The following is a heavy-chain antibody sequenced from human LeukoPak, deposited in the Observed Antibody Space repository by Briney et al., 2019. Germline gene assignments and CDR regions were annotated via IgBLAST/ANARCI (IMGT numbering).Heavy chain of an antibody. D-gene: IGHD4-17*01. J-gene: IGHJ4*02. V-gene: IGHV3-23*01. CDR2: ISGSGGST. CDR3: AKGTAVTPLYYFDY. CDR1: GFTFSSYV. Sequence: GGSLRLSCVASGFTFSSYVMSWVRQAPGKGLEWVSAISGSGGSTYYADSVRGRFTISRDVSKNTLYLQMNGLRAEDTATYYCAKGTAVTPLYYFDYWGQGVLVTVSS.